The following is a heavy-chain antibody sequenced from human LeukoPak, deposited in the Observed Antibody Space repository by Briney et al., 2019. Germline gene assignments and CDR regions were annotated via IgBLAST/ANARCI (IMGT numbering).Heavy chain of an antibody. CDR3: AKDGEI. V-gene: IGHV3-23*01. D-gene: IGHD3-10*01. Sequence: GGPLRLSCAASGFTFRSYAMSWVRQAPGKGLEWVSGISGSGGSTYYADSVKGRFTISRDNSKNTLYVQMNSLRAADTGVYYCAKDGEIWGQGTLVTVST. CDR1: GFTFRSYA. CDR2: ISGSGGST. J-gene: IGHJ4*02.